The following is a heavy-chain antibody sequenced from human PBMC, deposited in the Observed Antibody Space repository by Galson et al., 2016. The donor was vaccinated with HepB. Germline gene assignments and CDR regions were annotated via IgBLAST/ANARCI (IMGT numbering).Heavy chain of an antibody. V-gene: IGHV3-30*18. CDR3: AKEIHRRGYLDY. CDR1: GFNFRSYG. Sequence: SLRLSCAASGFNFRSYGMHWVRQAPGKGPEWVAVISYDGTDKLYANSVRGRFTISRDNSKNTLYLEMNSLRGEDTAVYYCAKEIHRRGYLDYLGQGTLVTVSS. J-gene: IGHJ4*02. CDR2: ISYDGTDK. D-gene: IGHD3-16*02.